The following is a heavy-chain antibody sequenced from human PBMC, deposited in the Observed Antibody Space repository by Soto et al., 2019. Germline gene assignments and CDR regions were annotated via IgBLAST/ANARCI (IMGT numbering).Heavy chain of an antibody. V-gene: IGHV1-69*12. D-gene: IGHD1-20*01. J-gene: IGHJ6*02. CDR1: GGTFSSYA. Sequence: QVQLVQSGAEVKKPGSSVKVSCKASGGTFSSYAISWVRQAPGQGLEWMGGISPIFGTANYAQKFQGRVPITADESTSTAHMELSSPRCEDTAVYYCARSITGTVSYYYGMDVWGQGTTVSVSS. CDR3: ARSITGTVSYYYGMDV. CDR2: ISPIFGTA.